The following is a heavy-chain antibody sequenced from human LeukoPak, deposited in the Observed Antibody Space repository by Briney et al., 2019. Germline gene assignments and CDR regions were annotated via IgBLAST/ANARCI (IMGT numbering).Heavy chain of an antibody. J-gene: IGHJ4*02. CDR2: ISWNSGGI. CDR1: GFTFDDYA. V-gene: IGHV3-9*01. CDR3: AKGTAANYYGSGRFLDY. Sequence: GGSLRLSCAASGFTFDDYAMHWVRQGPGKGLEWVSGISWNSGGIGYADSVKGRFTISRDNAKNSLYLQMNSLRPEDTALYYCAKGTAANYYGSGRFLDYWGQGTLVTVSS. D-gene: IGHD3-10*01.